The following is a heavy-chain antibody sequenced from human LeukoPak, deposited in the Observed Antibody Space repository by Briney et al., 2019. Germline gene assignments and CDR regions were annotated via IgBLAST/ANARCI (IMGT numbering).Heavy chain of an antibody. J-gene: IGHJ4*02. V-gene: IGHV3-48*01. CDR2: ITNSGNSK. Sequence: GGSLRLSCAASEFTFSSYSMNWVRQAPGKGLEWVSYITNSGNSKSYADSVKGRFTISRDNSKNTLYLQMNSLRAEDTAVYYCARSGVGPFDYWGQGTLVTVSS. CDR3: ARSGVGPFDY. D-gene: IGHD1-26*01. CDR1: EFTFSSYS.